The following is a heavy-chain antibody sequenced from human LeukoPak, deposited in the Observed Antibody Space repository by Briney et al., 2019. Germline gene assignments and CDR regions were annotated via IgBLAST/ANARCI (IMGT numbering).Heavy chain of an antibody. CDR3: TREVSGSLYFDY. CDR1: GFIFSTYS. CDR2: INIDGSSG. D-gene: IGHD1-26*01. J-gene: IGHJ4*02. Sequence: GGSLRLSCAASGFIFSTYSMNWVRQAPGKGLVWVSRINIDGSSGSYADSVEGRFTISRDNAKNTVYLQMNSLRAEDTAVYYCTREVSGSLYFDYWGQGTLVTVSS. V-gene: IGHV3-74*01.